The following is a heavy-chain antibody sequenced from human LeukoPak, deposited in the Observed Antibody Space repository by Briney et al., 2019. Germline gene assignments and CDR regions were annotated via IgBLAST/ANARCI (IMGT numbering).Heavy chain of an antibody. J-gene: IGHJ4*02. Sequence: SETLSLTCAVYGGSYSGYYWSWIRQPPGKGLEWIGEINHSGSTNYNPSLKSRVTISVDTSNNQFSLKLSSVTAADTAVYYCAGQYTGYDAFDYWGQGTLVTVSS. CDR1: GGSYSGYY. D-gene: IGHD5-12*01. CDR3: AGQYTGYDAFDY. V-gene: IGHV4-34*01. CDR2: INHSGST.